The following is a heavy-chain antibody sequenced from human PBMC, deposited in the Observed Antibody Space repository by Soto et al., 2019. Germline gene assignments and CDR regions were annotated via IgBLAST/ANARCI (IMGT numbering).Heavy chain of an antibody. J-gene: IGHJ4*02. CDR3: AKDHAYFDY. V-gene: IGHV3-30*18. Sequence: PGGSLRLSCAASGFTFSSYGMHWVRQAPGKGLEWVAVISYDGSNKYYADSVKGRFTISRDNSKNTLYLQMNSLRAEDTAVYYCAKDHAYFDYWGQGTLVTVSS. CDR2: ISYDGSNK. CDR1: GFTFSSYG.